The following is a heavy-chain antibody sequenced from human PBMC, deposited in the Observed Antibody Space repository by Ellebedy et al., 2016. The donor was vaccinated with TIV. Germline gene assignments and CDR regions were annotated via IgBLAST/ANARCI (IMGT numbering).Heavy chain of an antibody. D-gene: IGHD2-2*01. Sequence: AASVKVSCKASGYTFTSYDINWVRQATGQGLEWMGWMNPNSGNTGYAQKFQGRVTMTRNTSISTAYMELSSLRSEDTAVYYCARGGRSSTNDYYYYGMDVWGQGTTVTVSS. V-gene: IGHV1-8*01. CDR3: ARGGRSSTNDYYYYGMDV. J-gene: IGHJ6*02. CDR2: MNPNSGNT. CDR1: GYTFTSYD.